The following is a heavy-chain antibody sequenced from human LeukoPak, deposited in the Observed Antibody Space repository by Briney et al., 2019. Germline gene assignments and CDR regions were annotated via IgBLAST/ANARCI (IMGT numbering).Heavy chain of an antibody. V-gene: IGHV3-48*01. CDR1: RFTFSSYS. D-gene: IGHD3-22*01. CDR2: ISSSSSTI. Sequence: PGGSLRLSCAASRFTFSSYSMNWVRQAPGKGLEWVSYISSSSSTIYYADSVKGRFALSRDNAKNSLYLQMNSLRAEDTAVYYCARDHHRRLYDSQARNTFDIWGQGTMVTVSS. CDR3: ARDHHRRLYDSQARNTFDI. J-gene: IGHJ3*02.